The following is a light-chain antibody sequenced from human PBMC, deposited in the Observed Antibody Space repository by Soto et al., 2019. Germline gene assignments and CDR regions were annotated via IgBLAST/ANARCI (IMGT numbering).Light chain of an antibody. CDR3: LRANSFPLT. CDR1: QDIGSW. V-gene: IGKV1-12*01. J-gene: IGKJ4*01. CDR2: TAS. Sequence: DIQVTQSPSSVSASVGDRVTITCRAGQDIGSWLTWYQHKPGKAPKLLISTASSLQSVVPSRFSGSGPGTEFNHTISSLQPQDFATYYCLRANSFPLTFVGGTKVEIK.